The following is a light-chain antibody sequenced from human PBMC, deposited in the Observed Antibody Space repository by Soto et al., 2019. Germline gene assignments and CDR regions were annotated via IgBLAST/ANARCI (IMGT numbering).Light chain of an antibody. Sequence: EIVLTQSPATLSLSPGERATLSCGASQSVISSTYLAWYQQKPGLAPRLLIYDASSRATGIPDRFSGSGSGTDFTLTITSLEPEDFAVYYCQQYGSSPFTFGPGTKVDIK. CDR2: DAS. V-gene: IGKV3D-20*01. CDR1: QSVISSTY. J-gene: IGKJ3*01. CDR3: QQYGSSPFT.